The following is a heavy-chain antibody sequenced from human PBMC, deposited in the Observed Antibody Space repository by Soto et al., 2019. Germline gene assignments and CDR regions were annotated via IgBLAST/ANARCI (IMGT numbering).Heavy chain of an antibody. CDR3: AKIQYYYDSSGYLPPSGMDV. CDR1: GFTFSSYA. J-gene: IGHJ6*02. D-gene: IGHD3-22*01. V-gene: IGHV3-23*01. Sequence: GGSLRLSCAASGFTFSSYAMSWVRQAPGKGLEWVSAISGSGGSTYYADSVKGRFTISRDNSKNTLYLQMNSLRAEDTAVYYCAKIQYYYDSSGYLPPSGMDVWGQGTTVTVSS. CDR2: ISGSGGST.